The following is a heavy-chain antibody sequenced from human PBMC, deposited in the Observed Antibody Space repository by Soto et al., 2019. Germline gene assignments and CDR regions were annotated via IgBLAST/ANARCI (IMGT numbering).Heavy chain of an antibody. CDR3: AREGADCSGGSCYYDYGMDV. CDR2: ISAYHGNT. V-gene: IGHV1-18*04. Sequence: QVQLVQSGAEVKKPGASVTVSCKASGYTFSSYGISWVRQAPGQGLEWRGWISAYHGNTNYAQKLQGRVTMTTDTSTSTAYMELRSLRSDDTAVYYCAREGADCSGGSCYYDYGMDVWGKGTTVTVSS. CDR1: GYTFSSYG. J-gene: IGHJ6*04. D-gene: IGHD2-15*01.